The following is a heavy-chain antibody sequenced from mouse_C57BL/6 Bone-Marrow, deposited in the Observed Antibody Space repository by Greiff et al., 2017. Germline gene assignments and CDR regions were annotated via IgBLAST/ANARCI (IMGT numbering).Heavy chain of an antibody. V-gene: IGHV2-5*01. CDR3: AKLGWDYGFFAY. CDR2: IWRGGST. D-gene: IGHD2-4*01. J-gene: IGHJ3*01. Sequence: VQGVESGPGLVQPSQSLSITCTVSGFSLTSYGVHWVRQSPGKGLEWLGVIWRGGSTDYNAAFMSRLSITKDNSKSQVFFKMNSLQADDTAIYYCAKLGWDYGFFAYWGQGTLVTVSA. CDR1: GFSLTSYG.